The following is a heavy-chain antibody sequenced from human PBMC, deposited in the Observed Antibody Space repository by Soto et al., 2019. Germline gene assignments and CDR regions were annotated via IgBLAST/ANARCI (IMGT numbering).Heavy chain of an antibody. Sequence: ASGKVSCKASGYTFTGYYMHWVRQAPGQGLEWMGWINPNSGGTNYAQKFQGWVTMTRDTSISTAYMELSRLRSDDTAVYYCARGIWGGRAHKTYYGMDVWGQGTTVTVSS. V-gene: IGHV1-2*04. J-gene: IGHJ6*02. CDR2: INPNSGGT. CDR3: ARGIWGGRAHKTYYGMDV. D-gene: IGHD3-16*01. CDR1: GYTFTGYY.